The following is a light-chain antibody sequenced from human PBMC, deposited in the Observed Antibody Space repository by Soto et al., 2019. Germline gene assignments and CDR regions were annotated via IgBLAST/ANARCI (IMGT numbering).Light chain of an antibody. V-gene: IGLV2-11*01. CDR2: EVS. Sequence: QSALTQPRSVSGSPGQSVTISCTGTSSDVGGYNFVSWYQQHPGKAPKLMIYEVSKRPSGVPDRFSGSKSGNTASLTISGLQAEDEADYYCCSYAGSNNWVFGGGTKLTVL. CDR1: SSDVGGYNF. J-gene: IGLJ3*02. CDR3: CSYAGSNNWV.